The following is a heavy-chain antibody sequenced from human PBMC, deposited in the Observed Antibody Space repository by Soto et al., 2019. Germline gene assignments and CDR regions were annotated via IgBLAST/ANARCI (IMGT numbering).Heavy chain of an antibody. CDR2: IKSKTDGGTT. CDR3: TTDSSYYDSSGYYYPTSRHYYYGMDV. V-gene: IGHV3-15*07. D-gene: IGHD3-22*01. Sequence: GGSLRLSCAASGFTFSNAWMNWVRQAPGKGLEWVGRIKSKTDGGTTDYAAPVKGRFTISRDDSKNTLYLQMNSLKTEEPAVYYCTTDSSYYDSSGYYYPTSRHYYYGMDVWGQGTTVTVSS. J-gene: IGHJ6*02. CDR1: GFTFSNAW.